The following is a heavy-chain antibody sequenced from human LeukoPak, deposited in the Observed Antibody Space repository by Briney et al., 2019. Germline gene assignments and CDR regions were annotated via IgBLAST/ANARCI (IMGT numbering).Heavy chain of an antibody. J-gene: IGHJ6*03. CDR3: AKGSKAVLFTRDHYMDV. V-gene: IGHV3-30*02. D-gene: IGHD6-19*01. CDR1: GFTFSSHD. CDR2: IRYDGSNK. Sequence: GGSLRLSCAASGFTFSSHDIHWVRQAPGKGLEWVAFIRYDGSNKYYADSVRGRFTISRDNSKNTLYLQMNSLRAEDTAVYFCAKGSKAVLFTRDHYMDVWGKGTTVTISS.